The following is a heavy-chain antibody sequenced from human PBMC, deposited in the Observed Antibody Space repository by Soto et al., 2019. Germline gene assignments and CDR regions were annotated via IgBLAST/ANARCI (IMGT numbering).Heavy chain of an antibody. J-gene: IGHJ6*02. V-gene: IGHV1-69*13. CDR1: GGTFSSYA. Sequence: ASVKVSCKASGGTFSSYAISWLRQSPGQGLEWMGGIIPIFGTANYAQKFQGRVTITADESTSTAYMELSSLRSEDTAVYYCARATRDYYYYGMDVWGQGTTVTVSS. CDR3: ARATRDYYYYGMDV. CDR2: IIPIFGTA.